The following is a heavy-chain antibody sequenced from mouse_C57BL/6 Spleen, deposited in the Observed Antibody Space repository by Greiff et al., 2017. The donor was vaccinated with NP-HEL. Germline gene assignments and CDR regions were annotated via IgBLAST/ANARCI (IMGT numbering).Heavy chain of an antibody. CDR2: INPNYGTT. D-gene: IGHD1-1*01. J-gene: IGHJ1*03. V-gene: IGHV1-39*01. Sequence: VQLKESGPELVKPGASVKISCKASGYSFTDYNMNWVKQSNGKSLEWIGVINPNYGTTSYNQKFKGKATLTVDQSSSTAYMQLNSLTSEDSAVYYCARGSTVVATEYFDVWGTGTTVTVSS. CDR3: ARGSTVVATEYFDV. CDR1: GYSFTDYN.